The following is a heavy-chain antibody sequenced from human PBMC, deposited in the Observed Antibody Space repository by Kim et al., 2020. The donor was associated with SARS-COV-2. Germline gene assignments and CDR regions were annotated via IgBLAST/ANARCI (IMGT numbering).Heavy chain of an antibody. Sequence: GGSLRLSCAASGFTFSSYAMHWVRQAPGKGLEWVAVISYDGSNKYYADSVKGRFTISRDNSKNTLYLQMNSLRAEDTAVYYCAREQEYYYGSGSYPKYYYYYGMDVWGQGTTVTVSS. J-gene: IGHJ6*02. D-gene: IGHD3-10*01. CDR1: GFTFSSYA. V-gene: IGHV3-30*04. CDR2: ISYDGSNK. CDR3: AREQEYYYGSGSYPKYYYYYGMDV.